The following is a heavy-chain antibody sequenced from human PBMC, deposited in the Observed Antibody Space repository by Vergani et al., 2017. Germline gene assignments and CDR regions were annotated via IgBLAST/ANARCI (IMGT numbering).Heavy chain of an antibody. CDR2: IYYSGST. V-gene: IGHV4-39*01. D-gene: IGHD3-10*01. CDR3: ARLMESLLWFGELSPYYGMDV. CDR1: NDSVSNTFYY. J-gene: IGHJ6*02. Sequence: QVQLQESGPGLVKPSETLSLTCTVSNDSVSNTFYYWGWIRQTPGKGLEWIGSIYYSGSTYYNPSLESRVTISVDTSKNQFSLKLSSVTAADTAVYYCARLMESLLWFGELSPYYGMDVWGQGTTVTVSS.